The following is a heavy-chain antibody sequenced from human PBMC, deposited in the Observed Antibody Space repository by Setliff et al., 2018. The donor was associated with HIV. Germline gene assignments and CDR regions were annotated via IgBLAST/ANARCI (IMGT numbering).Heavy chain of an antibody. Sequence: ASVKVSCKASGYTFPSYYMHWVRQAPGQGLEWMGIINPSSGSTTYAQKFQGRVTMTRDTSTSTVYMELSSLRSEDTAVYYCARDPAPSSSASYFQHWGQGTPVTVSS. V-gene: IGHV1-46*01. CDR2: INPSSGST. CDR1: GYTFPSYY. CDR3: ARDPAPSSSASYFQH. D-gene: IGHD6-6*01. J-gene: IGHJ1*01.